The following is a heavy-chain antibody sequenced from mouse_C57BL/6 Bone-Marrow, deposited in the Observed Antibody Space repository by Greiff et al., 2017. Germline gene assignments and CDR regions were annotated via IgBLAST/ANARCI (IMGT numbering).Heavy chain of an antibody. CDR3: ARSYDYDDYTMDY. CDR2: MHPKGGSP. J-gene: IGHJ4*01. D-gene: IGHD2-4*01. CDR1: GYTFTNYW. V-gene: IGHV1-64*01. Sequence: VQLQQPGAELVKPGASVKLSCKASGYTFTNYWMHWVKQRPGQGLEWIGMMHPKGGSPDYNEKFKSEATLSVDKSSRTAYMELSSLTSEDSAFYYCARSYDYDDYTMDYGGQGTSVTVAS.